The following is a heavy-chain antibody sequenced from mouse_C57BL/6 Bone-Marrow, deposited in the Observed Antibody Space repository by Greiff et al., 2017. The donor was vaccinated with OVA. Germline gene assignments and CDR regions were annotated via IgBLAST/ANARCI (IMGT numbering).Heavy chain of an antibody. J-gene: IGHJ4*01. CDR1: GYTFTSYW. CDR2: IYPGSGST. V-gene: IGHV1-55*01. D-gene: IGHD2-4*01. CDR3: ARKLRRALYAMDY. Sequence: LQESGAELVKPGASVKMSCKASGYTFTSYWITWVKQRPGQGLEWIGDIYPGSGSTNYNEKFKSKATLTVDTSSSTAYMQLSSLTSEDSAVYYCARKLRRALYAMDYWGQGTSVTVSS.